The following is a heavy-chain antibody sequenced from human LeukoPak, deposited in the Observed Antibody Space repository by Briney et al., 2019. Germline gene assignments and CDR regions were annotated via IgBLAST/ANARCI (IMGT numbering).Heavy chain of an antibody. CDR2: ISWNSDDI. D-gene: IGHD1-7*01. CDR3: VKAHRGANTWNYFDS. V-gene: IGHV3-9*01. Sequence: PGGSLRLSCEASGFVFDDYAMHWVRQSPGKGLEWVSGISWNSDDIDYADSVKGRFTISRDNARNSLYLQMKSLRPEDTAFYYCVKAHRGANTWNYFDSWGQGTLVTVSS. CDR1: GFVFDDYA. J-gene: IGHJ5*01.